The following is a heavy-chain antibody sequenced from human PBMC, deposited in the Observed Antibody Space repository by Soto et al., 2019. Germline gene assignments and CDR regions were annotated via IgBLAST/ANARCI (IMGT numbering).Heavy chain of an antibody. Sequence: GSGPTLVNPTQTLTLTCTFSGFSLSTSGVGVGWIRQPPGKALEWLALIYWDDDKRYSPSLKSRLTITKDTSKNQVVLTMTNMDPVDTATYYCAHSEGSLGPAAGTRFDYWGQGTLVTVSS. CDR1: GFSLSTSGVG. D-gene: IGHD6-13*01. CDR3: AHSEGSLGPAAGTRFDY. J-gene: IGHJ4*02. CDR2: IYWDDDK. V-gene: IGHV2-5*02.